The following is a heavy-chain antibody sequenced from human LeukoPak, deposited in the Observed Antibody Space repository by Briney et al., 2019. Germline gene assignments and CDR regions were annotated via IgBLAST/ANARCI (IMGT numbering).Heavy chain of an antibody. D-gene: IGHD5-18*01. CDR2: IRQDGSQK. J-gene: IGHJ4*02. CDR3: ASQPRRYSSPVWFDF. V-gene: IGHV3-7*01. CDR1: GFTFSSYW. Sequence: PGGSLRLSCAASGFTFSSYWMSWVRQAPGKGLEWVATIRQDGSQKYYVDSVKGRFTISRDNAKNSLYLQMNSLRAEDTAVYYCASQPRRYSSPVWFDFWGQGTLVTVSS.